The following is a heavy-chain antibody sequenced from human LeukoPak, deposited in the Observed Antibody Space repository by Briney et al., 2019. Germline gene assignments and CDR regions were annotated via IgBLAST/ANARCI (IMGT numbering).Heavy chain of an antibody. Sequence: PGGSLRLSCAASGFTFSSYSMNWVRQAPGKGLEWVSYISSSSSTIYYADSVKGRFTISRDNAKNSLYLQMNSLRDEDTAVYYCARGSQSLGYCSGGSCRAKIFDYWGQGTLVTVSS. V-gene: IGHV3-48*02. CDR2: ISSSSSTI. J-gene: IGHJ4*02. CDR3: ARGSQSLGYCSGGSCRAKIFDY. D-gene: IGHD2-15*01. CDR1: GFTFSSYS.